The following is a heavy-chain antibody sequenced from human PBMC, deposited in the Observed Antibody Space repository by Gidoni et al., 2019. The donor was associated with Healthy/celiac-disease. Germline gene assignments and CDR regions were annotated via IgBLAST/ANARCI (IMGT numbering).Heavy chain of an antibody. J-gene: IGHJ6*02. CDR3: TTGSGGSYWGYYYYGMDV. CDR1: GFTFSNAW. V-gene: IGHV3-15*07. Sequence: EVQLVESGGGLVKPGGSLRLSCAASGFTFSNAWMNWVRQAPGKGLEWVGRIKSKTDGGTTDYAAPVKGRFTISRDDSKNTLYLQMNSLKTEDTAVYYCTTGSGGSYWGYYYYGMDVWGQGTTVTVSS. D-gene: IGHD1-26*01. CDR2: IKSKTDGGTT.